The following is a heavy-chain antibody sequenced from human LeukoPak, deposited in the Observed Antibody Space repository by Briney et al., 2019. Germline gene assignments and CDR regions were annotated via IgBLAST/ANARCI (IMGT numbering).Heavy chain of an antibody. D-gene: IGHD1-1*01. CDR2: ISSSGGST. Sequence: GRSLRLSCAASGFTFSSYAMSWVRQAPGKGLGWVSAISSSGGSTYYADSVKGRFTVSRDNSKNTLYLHMNSLRAEDTAVYYCVTELDYSYFDYWGQGTLVTVSS. CDR1: GFTFSSYA. J-gene: IGHJ4*02. CDR3: VTELDYSYFDY. V-gene: IGHV3-23*01.